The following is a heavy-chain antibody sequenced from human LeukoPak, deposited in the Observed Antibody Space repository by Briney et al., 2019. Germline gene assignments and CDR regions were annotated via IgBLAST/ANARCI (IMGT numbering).Heavy chain of an antibody. CDR2: FYTSGSA. J-gene: IGHJ4*02. V-gene: IGHV4-4*07. CDR3: ARGGGASPSDY. CDR1: GYPISSSY. D-gene: IGHD2-2*01. Sequence: PSETLSLTCTVSGYPISSSYWSWIRQPAGKGLEWIGRFYTSGSANYNPSLKSRVSMSVDTSKNQLSLKLTSVTAADTAVYYCARGGGASPSDYWGQGILVTVSS.